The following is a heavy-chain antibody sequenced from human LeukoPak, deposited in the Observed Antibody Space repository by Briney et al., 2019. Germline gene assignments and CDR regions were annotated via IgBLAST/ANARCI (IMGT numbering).Heavy chain of an antibody. D-gene: IGHD1-14*01. Sequence: SETLSLTCNVSNYSICSGYYGGWFRQPPGKGLEWIGSMHHSGSSYQTPSLKSRVTMSVDTSKNQFSLRLSSVTAADTAVYYCARDISARNDYWGQGALVTVSS. J-gene: IGHJ4*02. CDR2: MHHSGSS. CDR1: NYSICSGYY. CDR3: ARDISARNDY. V-gene: IGHV4-38-2*02.